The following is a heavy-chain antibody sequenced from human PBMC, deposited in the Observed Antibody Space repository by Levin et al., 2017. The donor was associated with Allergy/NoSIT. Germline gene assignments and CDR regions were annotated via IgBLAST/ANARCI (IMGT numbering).Heavy chain of an antibody. V-gene: IGHV1-18*01. D-gene: IGHD1-7*01. Sequence: ASVKVSCKASGYTFTSYGISWVRQAPGQGLEWMGWISAYNGNTNYAQKLQGRVTMTTDTSTSTAYMELRSLRSDDTAVYYCARDKGAGWNYDNWFDPWGQGTLVTVSS. CDR3: ARDKGAGWNYDNWFDP. CDR2: ISAYNGNT. J-gene: IGHJ5*02. CDR1: GYTFTSYG.